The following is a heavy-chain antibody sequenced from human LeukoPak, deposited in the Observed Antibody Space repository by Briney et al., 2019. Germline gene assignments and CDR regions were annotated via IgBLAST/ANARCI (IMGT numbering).Heavy chain of an antibody. Sequence: PSETLSLTCTVSGGSISSSSYYWGWIRQPPGKGLEWIGSIYYSGSTYYNPSLKSRVTISVDTSKSQFSLKLSSVTAADTAVYYCARDDYSNSYYYYYMDVWGKGTTVTVSS. J-gene: IGHJ6*03. CDR3: ARDDYSNSYYYYYMDV. CDR1: GGSISSSSYY. CDR2: IYYSGST. D-gene: IGHD4-11*01. V-gene: IGHV4-39*07.